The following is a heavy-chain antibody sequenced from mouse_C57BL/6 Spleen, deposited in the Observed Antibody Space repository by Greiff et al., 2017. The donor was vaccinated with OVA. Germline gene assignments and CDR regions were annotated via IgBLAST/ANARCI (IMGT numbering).Heavy chain of an antibody. CDR1: GYSFTGYY. D-gene: IGHD1-1*01. CDR2: INPSTGGT. J-gene: IGHJ4*01. CDR3: AFYYYGSSGTDYYAMDY. V-gene: IGHV1-43*01. Sequence: EVQLQQSGPELVKPGASVKISCKASGYSFTGYYMHWVKQSPEKSLEWIGEINPSTGGTSYNQKFKGKATLTVDKSSSTAYMQLKSLTSEDSAVYYCAFYYYGSSGTDYYAMDYWGQGTSVTVSS.